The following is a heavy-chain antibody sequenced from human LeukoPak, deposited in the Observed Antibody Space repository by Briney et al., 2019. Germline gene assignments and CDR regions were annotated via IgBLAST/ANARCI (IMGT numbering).Heavy chain of an antibody. V-gene: IGHV3-15*01. D-gene: IGHD1-1*01. Sequence: GGSLRLSCAASGFAVSSNYMSWVRQAPGKGLEWVGRIKSKTDGGTTDYAAPVKGRFTISRDDSKNTLYLQMNSLKTEDTAVYYCTTEAPLEPDFDYWGQGTLVTVSS. CDR2: IKSKTDGGTT. CDR3: TTEAPLEPDFDY. CDR1: GFAVSSNY. J-gene: IGHJ4*02.